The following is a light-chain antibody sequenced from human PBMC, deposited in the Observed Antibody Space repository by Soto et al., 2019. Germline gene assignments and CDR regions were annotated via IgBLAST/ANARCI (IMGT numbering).Light chain of an antibody. Sequence: EIVLTQSPGTLSLSPGERATLYCRSGQTVNANFLAWYQQKPGQAPRLLIYGVSNRAPGIPDRFSGSGSGTDITLTISRLEPEDVGVYYCQQYGSSPPWTFGPGTKVEIK. CDR2: GVS. J-gene: IGKJ1*01. V-gene: IGKV3-20*01. CDR1: QTVNANF. CDR3: QQYGSSPPWT.